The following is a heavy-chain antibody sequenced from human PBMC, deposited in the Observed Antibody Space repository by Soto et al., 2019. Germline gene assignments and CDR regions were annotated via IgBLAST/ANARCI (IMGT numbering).Heavy chain of an antibody. CDR2: IWYDGSKK. V-gene: IGHV3-33*01. CDR3: ATGFGSYSAGFDY. J-gene: IGHJ4*02. CDR1: GFTFSTYG. D-gene: IGHD1-26*01. Sequence: QVQLVESGGGVVQPGRSLRLSCVASGFTFSTYGMHWVRQAPGKGLEWVAIIWYDGSKKYYADSVKGRFTISRDNSKNTLYLQMNSLRAEDTAVYYCATGFGSYSAGFDYWGQGTLVTVSS.